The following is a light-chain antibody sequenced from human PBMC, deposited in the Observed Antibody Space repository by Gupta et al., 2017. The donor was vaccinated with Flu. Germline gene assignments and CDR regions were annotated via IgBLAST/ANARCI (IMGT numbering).Light chain of an antibody. Sequence: PGRKASITCSGDGLGDKFTCWYQQKPGQSPVLVIYQDKKRPPGIPERFSGSNSGNTATLTISGAQAMDEADYFCQAWDSTSNCVFGGGTKLTVL. CDR3: QAWDSTSNCV. V-gene: IGLV3-1*01. J-gene: IGLJ3*02. CDR2: QDK. CDR1: GLGDKF.